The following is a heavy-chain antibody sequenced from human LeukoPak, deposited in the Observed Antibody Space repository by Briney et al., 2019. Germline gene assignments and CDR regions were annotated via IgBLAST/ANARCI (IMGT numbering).Heavy chain of an antibody. CDR2: INPNSGGT. CDR1: GYTFTGYY. Sequence: GASVKVSCKASGYTFTGYYMHWVRQAPGQGLEWMGWINPNSGGTNYAQKFQGRVIMTRDTSISTAYMELSRLRSGDTAVYYCATLIVGATRNEYFQHWGQGTLVTVSS. D-gene: IGHD1-26*01. J-gene: IGHJ1*01. CDR3: ATLIVGATRNEYFQH. V-gene: IGHV1-2*02.